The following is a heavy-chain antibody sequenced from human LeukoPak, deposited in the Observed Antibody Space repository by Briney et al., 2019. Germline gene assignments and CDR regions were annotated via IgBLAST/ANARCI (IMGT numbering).Heavy chain of an antibody. Sequence: SETLSLTCTVSGGSVSSGDYYWSWIRQPPGKGLEWIGYIYYSGSTYYNPSLKSRATISVDTSKNQFPLKLSSVTAADTAVYYCARWRITVTTLGDAFDIWGQGTMVTVSS. CDR3: ARWRITVTTLGDAFDI. D-gene: IGHD4-17*01. CDR1: GGSVSSGDYY. J-gene: IGHJ3*02. CDR2: IYYSGST. V-gene: IGHV4-30-4*01.